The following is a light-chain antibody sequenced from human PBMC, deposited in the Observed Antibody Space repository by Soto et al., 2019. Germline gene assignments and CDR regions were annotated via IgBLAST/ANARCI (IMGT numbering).Light chain of an antibody. J-gene: IGLJ1*01. CDR3: GSWDSSLSAYV. CDR2: DDD. V-gene: IGLV1-51*01. Sequence: QSALAQPPSASGTPGQRVTISCSGSTSNVGSNLASWYQQLPGTAPKLLIYDDDKRPSGIPDRFSGSKSGTSATLGITGFQTGDEADYYCGSWDSSLSAYVFGTGTKVTVL. CDR1: TSNVGSNL.